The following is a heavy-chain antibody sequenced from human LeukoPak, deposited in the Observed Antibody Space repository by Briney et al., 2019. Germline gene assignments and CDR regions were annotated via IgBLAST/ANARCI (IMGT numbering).Heavy chain of an antibody. CDR2: IYTSGST. Sequence: SETPSLTCTVSGVSISSYYWSWIRQPAGKGLEWIGRIYTSGSTNYNPSLKSRVTISIDTSKNQISLRLTSVTATDTAMYYCARQTGSGLFTLPGGQGTLVTVSS. CDR1: GVSISSYY. D-gene: IGHD3/OR15-3a*01. J-gene: IGHJ4*02. CDR3: ARQTGSGLFTLP. V-gene: IGHV4-4*07.